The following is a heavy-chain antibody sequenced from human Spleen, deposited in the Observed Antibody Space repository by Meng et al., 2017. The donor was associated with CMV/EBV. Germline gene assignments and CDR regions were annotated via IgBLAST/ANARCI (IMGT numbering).Heavy chain of an antibody. CDR3: ARDLRSLTSIAVGFDP. CDR1: GFTLNTYS. Sequence: GGSLRLSCAASGFTLNTYSMNWVRQAPGKALEWVSSISSSSYIYYADSVKGRFTISRDNAKNSLYLQMNRLGAEDTAVYYCARDLRSLTSIAVGFDPWGQGTLVTVSS. J-gene: IGHJ5*02. D-gene: IGHD6-19*01. CDR2: ISSSSYI. V-gene: IGHV3-21*01.